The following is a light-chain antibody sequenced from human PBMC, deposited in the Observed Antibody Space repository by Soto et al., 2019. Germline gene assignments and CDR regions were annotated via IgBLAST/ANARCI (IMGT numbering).Light chain of an antibody. CDR2: ANN. CDR1: GSSIGTNT. Sequence: QAAVTQPPSASGTPGQRVSISCSGSGSSIGTNTVNWYRQLPGTAPKLLIYANNQRPSGVPDRFSGSKSGTSATLAISGLQSEEEAEYYCAAWDGSLINALFGGGTKLTVL. CDR3: AAWDGSLINAL. V-gene: IGLV1-44*01. J-gene: IGLJ2*01.